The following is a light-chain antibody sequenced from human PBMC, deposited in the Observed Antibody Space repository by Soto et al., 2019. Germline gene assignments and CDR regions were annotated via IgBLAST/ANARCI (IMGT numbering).Light chain of an antibody. J-gene: IGKJ4*01. CDR1: ESVSSSY. Sequence: EIVLTQSPGTVSLSPGERATLSCRASESVSSSYLAWYQQKPGQAPRLLIYGASSRATGIPDRFSGSGSGTDFTLTISRLEPEDFAVYYCQQYGSSPPITFGGGTKVDIK. CDR2: GAS. CDR3: QQYGSSPPIT. V-gene: IGKV3-20*01.